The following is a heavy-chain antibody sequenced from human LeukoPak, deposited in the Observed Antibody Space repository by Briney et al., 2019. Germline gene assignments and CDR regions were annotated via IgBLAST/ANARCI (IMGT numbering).Heavy chain of an antibody. CDR1: GFTFSHYW. D-gene: IGHD5-12*01. Sequence: GGSLRLSCAASGFTFSHYWMTWVRQAPGKGLEWVAQINQDGSEEYYMDSVKARFTISRDNAKNSVLLQMNSLRAEDTAVYYCVRDGRVSGYDLLDYWGQGTLVTVSS. CDR2: INQDGSEE. CDR3: VRDGRVSGYDLLDY. V-gene: IGHV3-7*01. J-gene: IGHJ4*02.